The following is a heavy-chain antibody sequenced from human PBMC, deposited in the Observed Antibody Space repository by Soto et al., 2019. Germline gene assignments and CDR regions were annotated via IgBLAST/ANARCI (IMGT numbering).Heavy chain of an antibody. CDR1: GGSISTYY. Sequence: PSETLSLTCTVSGGSISTYYWSWIRQPPGKGLEWIGYIYYSGSTNYNPSLKSRVTISVDTSKNQFSLKLSSVTAADTAVYYCARSPYIVVVPAAEGSWFDPWGQGTLVTVSS. J-gene: IGHJ5*02. CDR2: IYYSGST. D-gene: IGHD2-2*01. V-gene: IGHV4-59*12. CDR3: ARSPYIVVVPAAEGSWFDP.